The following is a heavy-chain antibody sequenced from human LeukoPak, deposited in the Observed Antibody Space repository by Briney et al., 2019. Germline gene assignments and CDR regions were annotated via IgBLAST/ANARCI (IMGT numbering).Heavy chain of an antibody. Sequence: GGSLRLSCAASGFTFSDYCMSWIRQAPGKGLEWVSYISSSGSTIYYADSAKGRFTISRDNAKNSLYLQMNSLRAEDTAVYYCATESRDSGWSPFDYWGQGTLVTVSS. V-gene: IGHV3-11*01. CDR1: GFTFSDYC. CDR2: ISSSGSTI. D-gene: IGHD6-19*01. CDR3: ATESRDSGWSPFDY. J-gene: IGHJ4*02.